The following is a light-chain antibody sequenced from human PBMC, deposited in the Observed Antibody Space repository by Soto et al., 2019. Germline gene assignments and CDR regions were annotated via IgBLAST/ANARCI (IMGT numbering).Light chain of an antibody. J-gene: IGLJ2*01. Sequence: QPASVSGSPGQSITISCTGTSSDVGGYNYVSWYQQHPGKAPKLMIYDVSNRPSGVSNHFSGSKSGDTASLTISGLQAEDEADYYCSSYTSSSTVLFGGGTKVTVL. CDR3: SSYTSSSTVL. CDR2: DVS. V-gene: IGLV2-14*01. CDR1: SSDVGGYNY.